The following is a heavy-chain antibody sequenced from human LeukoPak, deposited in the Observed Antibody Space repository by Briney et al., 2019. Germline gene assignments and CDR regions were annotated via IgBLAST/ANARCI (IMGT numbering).Heavy chain of an antibody. CDR3: AKDGYCSSTSCYTTENGYYYYYGMDV. V-gene: IGHV3-30*18. J-gene: IGHJ6*02. Sequence: GGSLRLSCTASGFTFSSYGMHWVRQAPGKGLEWVAVISYDGSNKYYADSVKGRFTISRDNSKNTLYVQMNSLRAEDTAVYYCAKDGYCSSTSCYTTENGYYYYYGMDVWGQGTTVTVSS. CDR1: GFTFSSYG. CDR2: ISYDGSNK. D-gene: IGHD2-2*02.